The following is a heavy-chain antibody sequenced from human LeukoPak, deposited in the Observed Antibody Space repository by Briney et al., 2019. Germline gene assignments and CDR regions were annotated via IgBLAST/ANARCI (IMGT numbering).Heavy chain of an antibody. CDR1: GGSTSSSSYY. J-gene: IGHJ5*02. V-gene: IGHV4-39*07. CDR3: ARVRWADVVVVAATAGWFDP. Sequence: PSETLSLTCTVSGGSTSSSSYYWGWIRQPPGKGLEWIGSIYYSGSTYYNPSLRSRVTISVDTSKNQFSLKLSSVTAADTAVYYCARVRWADVVVVAATAGWFDPWGQGTLVTVSS. D-gene: IGHD2-15*01. CDR2: IYYSGST.